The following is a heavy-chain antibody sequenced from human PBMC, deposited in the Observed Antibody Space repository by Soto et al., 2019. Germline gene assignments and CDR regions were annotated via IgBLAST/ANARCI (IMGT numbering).Heavy chain of an antibody. CDR3: VRATYFSDSSGYTRCFDY. Sequence: ASVKVSCKASGYNFTSHYIQWVRQAPGQGLEWMGIINPYSDSATYAQKFQGRVTMTSDTSSNSVYLEMNSLKTEDTAVYYCVRATYFSDSSGYTRCFDYWGQGTLVTVSS. V-gene: IGHV1-46*03. CDR2: INPYSDSA. D-gene: IGHD3-22*01. CDR1: GYNFTSHY. J-gene: IGHJ4*02.